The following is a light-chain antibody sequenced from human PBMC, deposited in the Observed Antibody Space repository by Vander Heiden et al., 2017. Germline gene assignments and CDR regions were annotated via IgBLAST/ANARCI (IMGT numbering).Light chain of an antibody. J-gene: IGLJ1*01. V-gene: IGLV3-21*02. CDR1: NIGSKS. CDR3: QAWDRTTDHYV. CDR2: EDS. Sequence: SYVLAQPPSVSVAPGPTATISCGGDNIGSKSVHWYQQKPGQAPVLVVDEDSDRPSGIPERFSGSNSGNTDTLTISRVEAGDEADYYCQAWDRTTDHYVFGTGTTVTVL.